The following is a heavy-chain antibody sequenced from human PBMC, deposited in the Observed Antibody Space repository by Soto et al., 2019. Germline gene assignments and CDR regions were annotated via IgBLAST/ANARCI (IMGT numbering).Heavy chain of an antibody. CDR1: GFTFINYA. Sequence: EVQLLESGGGLVQPGGSLRLSCVGSGFTFINYAMNWVRQTPGKGLEGVSTISGGGDRTFDADTGKGRFTISRDNSKNTVNLQMNSLRADDTAVYYCARKVLGSTSRPDWWYFDLWGRGTLVTVSS. V-gene: IGHV3-23*01. CDR3: ARKVLGSTSRPDWWYFDL. J-gene: IGHJ2*01. CDR2: ISGGGDRT. D-gene: IGHD2-2*01.